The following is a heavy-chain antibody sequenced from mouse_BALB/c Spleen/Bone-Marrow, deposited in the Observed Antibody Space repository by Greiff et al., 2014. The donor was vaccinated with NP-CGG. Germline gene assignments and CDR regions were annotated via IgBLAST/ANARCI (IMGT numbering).Heavy chain of an antibody. CDR3: ARAASDYGYFDY. J-gene: IGHJ2*01. CDR1: GFTFSSFG. D-gene: IGHD2-13*01. V-gene: IGHV5-17*02. CDR2: ISSGSSTI. Sequence: EVKLEESGRGLVQPGGSRKLSCAASGFTFSSFGMHWVRQAPEKGLEWVAYISSGSSTIYYADTVMGRFTTSRDNPKNTPFLQMTSLRSEDTAMYYCARAASDYGYFDYWGQGTTLTVSS.